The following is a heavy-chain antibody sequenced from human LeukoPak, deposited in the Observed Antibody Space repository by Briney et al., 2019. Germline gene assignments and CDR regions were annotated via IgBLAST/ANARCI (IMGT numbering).Heavy chain of an antibody. V-gene: IGHV3-11*04. CDR1: GFTFSDYY. CDR2: ISSSGSTI. D-gene: IGHD3-3*02. Sequence: GGSLRLSCAASGFTFSDYYMSWIRQAPGKGLEWVSYISSSGSTIYYADSVKGRFTISRDNAKNSLYLQMNSLRAEDTAVYYCARDHRKSISYMDVWGKGTTVTVSS. J-gene: IGHJ6*03. CDR3: ARDHRKSISYMDV.